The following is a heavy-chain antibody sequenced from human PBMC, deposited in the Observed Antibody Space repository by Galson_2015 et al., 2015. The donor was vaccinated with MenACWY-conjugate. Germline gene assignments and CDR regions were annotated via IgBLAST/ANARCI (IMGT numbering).Heavy chain of an antibody. V-gene: IGHV5-51*01. CDR3: ARRNTMVRGVIISNELDV. CDR1: GYSFTSYW. CDR2: IYPGDSDT. J-gene: IGHJ6*02. D-gene: IGHD3-10*01. Sequence: QSGAEVKKPGESLQISCKGSGYSFTSYWIGWVRQMPGKGLEWMGIIYPGDSDTRYSPSFQGQVTISADKSISTAYLQWSSLKASDTAMYYCARRNTMVRGVIISNELDVWGQGTTVTVSS.